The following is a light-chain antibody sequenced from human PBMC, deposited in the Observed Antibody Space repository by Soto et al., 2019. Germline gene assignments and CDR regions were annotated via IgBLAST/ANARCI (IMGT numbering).Light chain of an antibody. Sequence: DIVLTQSPGTLSLSPGERATLSCRASQSVSSSYLAWYQQKPGQAPRLLIYGASSRATSIPDRFSGSGSGTDFTLTISRLEPEDFAVYYCQQYGSSPLFTFGPGTKVDIK. CDR2: GAS. V-gene: IGKV3-20*01. CDR3: QQYGSSPLFT. J-gene: IGKJ3*01. CDR1: QSVSSSY.